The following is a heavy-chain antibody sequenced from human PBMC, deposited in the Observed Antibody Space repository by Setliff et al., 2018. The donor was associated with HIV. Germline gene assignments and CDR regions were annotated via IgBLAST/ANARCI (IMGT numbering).Heavy chain of an antibody. J-gene: IGHJ6*03. V-gene: IGHV4-59*01. D-gene: IGHD3-3*01. Sequence: SETLSLTCTVSGGYISSYYWSWIRQPPGKGLEWIGYIHYSGSSNYNPSLKSRVSISLDTSKKQVSLKLNSVTAADTAVYYCARGLSIFGVATPGFYSFMDVWGKGTTVTVSS. CDR3: ARGLSIFGVATPGFYSFMDV. CDR1: GGYISSYY. CDR2: IHYSGSS.